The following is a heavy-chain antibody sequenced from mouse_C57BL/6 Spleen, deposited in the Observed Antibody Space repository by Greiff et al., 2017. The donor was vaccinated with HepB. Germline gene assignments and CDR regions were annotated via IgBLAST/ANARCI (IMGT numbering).Heavy chain of an antibody. D-gene: IGHD1-1*01. V-gene: IGHV5-4*01. J-gene: IGHJ4*01. CDR2: ISDGGSYT. CDR1: GFTFSSYA. Sequence: EVQVVESGGGLVKPGGSLKLSCAASGFTFSSYAMSWVRQTPEKRLEWVATISDGGSYTYYPDNVKGRFTISRDNAKNNLYLQMSHLKSEDTAMYYCARGDYYGSSYDYAMDYWGQGTSVTVSS. CDR3: ARGDYYGSSYDYAMDY.